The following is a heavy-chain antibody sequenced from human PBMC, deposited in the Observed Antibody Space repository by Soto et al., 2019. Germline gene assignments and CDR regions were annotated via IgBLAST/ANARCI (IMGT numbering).Heavy chain of an antibody. CDR1: GGTFSSYA. Sequence: QVQLVQSGAEVKKPGSSVRVSCKSSGGTFSSYAVSWVRQAPGQGLEWMGGIIPVFGIATYAQEFQGRVNTTADKSTHTAYMELSSLRSDDTAVFYCARGKSYYGSGRGIYDYYSLDVWGQGTTVTVSS. D-gene: IGHD3-10*01. J-gene: IGHJ6*02. CDR2: IIPVFGIA. CDR3: ARGKSYYGSGRGIYDYYSLDV. V-gene: IGHV1-69*17.